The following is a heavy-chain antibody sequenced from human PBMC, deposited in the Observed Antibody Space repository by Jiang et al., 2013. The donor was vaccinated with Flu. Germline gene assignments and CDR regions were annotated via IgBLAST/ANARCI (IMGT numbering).Heavy chain of an antibody. V-gene: IGHV7-4-1*02. CDR2: IDPITGNP. D-gene: IGHD2-8*02. Sequence: QSGSELKKPGALVKVSCKVSGYSFTKYALNWLRQAPGQGLEWMGWIDPITGNPTYAQGFTGRFVFSLDTSVSTAYLQISSLKAEDTAVYYCTRDKYDGGVSTLDHWGQGTLVTVSS. CDR3: TRDKYDGGVSTLDH. J-gene: IGHJ4*02. CDR1: GYSFTKYA.